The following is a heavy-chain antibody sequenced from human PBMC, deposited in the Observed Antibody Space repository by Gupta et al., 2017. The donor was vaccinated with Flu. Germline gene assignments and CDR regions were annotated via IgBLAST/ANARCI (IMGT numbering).Heavy chain of an antibody. D-gene: IGHD6-13*01. CDR3: ARGLRLGEQLVLLYYYYYGMDV. CDR2: MNPNSGNT. Sequence: QVQLVQSGAEVKKPGASVKVSCKASGYTFTSYDINWVRQATGQGLEWMGWMNPNSGNTGYAQKFQGRVTMTRNTSISTAYMELSSLRSEDTAVYYCARGLRLGEQLVLLYYYYYGMDVWGQGTTVTVSS. J-gene: IGHJ6*02. CDR1: GYTFTSYD. V-gene: IGHV1-8*01.